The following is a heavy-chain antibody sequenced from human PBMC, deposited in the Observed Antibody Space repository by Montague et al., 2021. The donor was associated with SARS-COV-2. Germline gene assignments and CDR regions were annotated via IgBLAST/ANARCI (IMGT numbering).Heavy chain of an antibody. Sequence: SETLSLTCAIYGGSINSYYWSWIRQPAGKGLEWIGQIYHSGRTNHNPSLKSRVTISVDTSRNQFSLKLSSVTAADTAVYYCARGGRSVCGGTVYADLDVWGQGTMVIVSS. CDR3: ARGGRSVCGGTVYADLDV. CDR2: IYHSGRT. CDR1: GGSINSYY. V-gene: IGHV4-59*12. J-gene: IGHJ6*02. D-gene: IGHD2-8*01.